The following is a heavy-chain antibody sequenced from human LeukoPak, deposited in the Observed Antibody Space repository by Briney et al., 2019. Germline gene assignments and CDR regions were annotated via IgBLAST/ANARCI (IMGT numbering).Heavy chain of an antibody. Sequence: GGSLRLSCAASGFTVSSNYMSWVRQAPGKGLEWVSVIYSGGSTYYADSVKGRFTISRDNSKNTLYLQMNSLRAEDTAVYYCARSSVGVTPYYFDYWGQGTLVTVSS. CDR3: ARSSVGVTPYYFDY. J-gene: IGHJ4*02. V-gene: IGHV3-53*01. CDR2: IYSGGST. D-gene: IGHD1-26*01. CDR1: GFTVSSNY.